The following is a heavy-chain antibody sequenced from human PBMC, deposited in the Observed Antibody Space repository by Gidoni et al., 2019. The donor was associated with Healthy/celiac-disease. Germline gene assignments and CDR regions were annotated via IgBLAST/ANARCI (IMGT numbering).Heavy chain of an antibody. V-gene: IGHV1-69*01. D-gene: IGHD2-2*01. J-gene: IGHJ6*02. Sequence: QVQLVQSGAEVKKPGSSVKVSCKASGGTFSSYAISWVRQAPGQGREWMGGIIPIFGTANYAQKFQGRVTITADESTSTAYMELSSLRSEDTAVYYCAKGGYCSSTSCYLSLAYYYYGMDVWGQGTTVTVSS. CDR1: GGTFSSYA. CDR2: IIPIFGTA. CDR3: AKGGYCSSTSCYLSLAYYYYGMDV.